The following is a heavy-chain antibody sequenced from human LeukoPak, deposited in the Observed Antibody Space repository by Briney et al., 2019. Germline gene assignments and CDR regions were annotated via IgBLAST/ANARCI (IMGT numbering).Heavy chain of an antibody. CDR3: AKEKKYYDILTGADY. CDR1: GFTFSSYG. J-gene: IGHJ4*02. D-gene: IGHD3-9*01. CDR2: IWYDGSNK. V-gene: IGHV3-33*06. Sequence: PGGSLRLSCAASGFTFSSYGMHWVRQAPGKGLERVSVIWYDGSNKYYADSVKGRFTISRDNSKNTLYLQMNSLRAEDTAVYYCAKEKKYYDILTGADYWGQGTLVTVSS.